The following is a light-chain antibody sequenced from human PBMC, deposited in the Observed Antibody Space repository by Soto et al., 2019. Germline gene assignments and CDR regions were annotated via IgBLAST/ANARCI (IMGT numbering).Light chain of an antibody. Sequence: DFQMTQSPSSVSASVGDRVTITCRAGQGISSSLAWYQQKPGEAPKLLIYAASSLQSGVPSRFSGSGSWTHFTLPFSSLQPEDSATYSCQQAHSCPTFGQGTKVEIK. J-gene: IGKJ1*01. V-gene: IGKV1-12*01. CDR3: QQAHSCPT. CDR2: AAS. CDR1: QGISSS.